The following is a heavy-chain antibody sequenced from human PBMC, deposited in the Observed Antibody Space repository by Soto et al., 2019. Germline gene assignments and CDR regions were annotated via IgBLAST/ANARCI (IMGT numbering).Heavy chain of an antibody. D-gene: IGHD6-13*01. J-gene: IGHJ6*03. CDR3: AKDSHSSSWYRTYYYYYMDV. CDR1: GFTFDDYA. V-gene: IGHV3-9*01. Sequence: GGSLRLSCAASGFTFDDYAMHWVRQAPGKGLEWVSGISWNSGSIGYADSVKGRFTISRDNAKNSLYLQMNSLRAEDTALYYCAKDSHSSSWYRTYYYYYMDVWGKGTTVTVSS. CDR2: ISWNSGSI.